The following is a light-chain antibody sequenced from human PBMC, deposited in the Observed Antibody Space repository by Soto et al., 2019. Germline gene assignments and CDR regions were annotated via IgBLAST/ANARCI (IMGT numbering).Light chain of an antibody. CDR2: DVG. CDR1: SSDVGGYNS. V-gene: IGLV2-14*03. Sequence: QSALTHPASVSGSPGESITISCTGTSSDVGGYNSVSWYQHHPGKAPKLILYDVGARPSGVSYRFSGSKSGNTASLTISGLQAADAADYFCSSFTSSMTNVFGSGTKVTVL. CDR3: SSFTSSMTNV. J-gene: IGLJ1*01.